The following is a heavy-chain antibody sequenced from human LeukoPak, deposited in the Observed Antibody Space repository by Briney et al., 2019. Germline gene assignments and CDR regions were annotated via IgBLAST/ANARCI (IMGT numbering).Heavy chain of an antibody. CDR3: ARDNPSSGMDV. V-gene: IGHV3-33*01. Sequence: GGSLRLSCAASGFTFSSYGMHWVRQAPGKGLEWVAVIWYDGSNKYYADSVKGRFTISRDNSKNTLYLQMNSLRAEDTAVHYCARDNPSSGMDVWGQGTTVTVSS. J-gene: IGHJ6*02. D-gene: IGHD1-14*01. CDR1: GFTFSSYG. CDR2: IWYDGSNK.